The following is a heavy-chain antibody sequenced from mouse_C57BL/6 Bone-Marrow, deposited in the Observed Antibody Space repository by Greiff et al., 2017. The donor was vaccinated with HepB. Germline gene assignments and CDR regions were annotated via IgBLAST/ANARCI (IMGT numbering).Heavy chain of an antibody. CDR3: ARPLLYAMDY. V-gene: IGHV1-81*01. Sequence: VQLKESGAELARPGASVKLSCKASGYTFTSYGISWVKQRTGQGLEWIGEIYPRSGNTYYNEKFKGKATLTADKSSSTAYMELRSLTSEDSAVYFCARPLLYAMDYWGQGTSVTVSS. CDR2: IYPRSGNT. J-gene: IGHJ4*01. CDR1: GYTFTSYG. D-gene: IGHD6-1*01.